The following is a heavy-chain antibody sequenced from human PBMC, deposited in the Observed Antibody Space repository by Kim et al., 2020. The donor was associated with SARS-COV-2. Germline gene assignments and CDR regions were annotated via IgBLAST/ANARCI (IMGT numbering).Heavy chain of an antibody. J-gene: IGHJ6*02. CDR1: GGSFSVYN. CDR3: ARGRAGVVPAPVLGLGPYYDYYAMDV. CDR2: INHSGST. V-gene: IGHV4-34*01. Sequence: SETLSLTCAVYGGSFSVYNWSWIRQPPGKGLEWIGEINHSGSTSHSPSLKSRLTISVDASKSQFSLRLKSVTAAETAVYYCARGRAGVVPAPVLGLGPYYDYYAMDVWGQGTAVAVSS. D-gene: IGHD3-3*01.